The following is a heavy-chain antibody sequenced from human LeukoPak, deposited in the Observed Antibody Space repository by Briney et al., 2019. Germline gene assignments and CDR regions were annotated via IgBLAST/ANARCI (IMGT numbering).Heavy chain of an antibody. CDR2: IKSKTDGGTT. V-gene: IGHV3-15*01. D-gene: IGHD5-18*01. Sequence: GGSLRLSCAGSGFTFSDFWMTWVRQAPGKGLEWVGRIKSKTDGGTTDYAAPVKGRFTFSRDDSKNTLYLQMNSLTTEDTAVYFCAHRDTSMVRVDYWGQGTLVTVSS. CDR3: AHRDTSMVRVDY. CDR1: GFTFSDFW. J-gene: IGHJ4*02.